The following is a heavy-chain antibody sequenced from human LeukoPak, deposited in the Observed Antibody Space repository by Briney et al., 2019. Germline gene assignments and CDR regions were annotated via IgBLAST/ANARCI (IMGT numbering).Heavy chain of an antibody. V-gene: IGHV5-51*01. CDR1: GYSFTSYW. Sequence: GESLQISCQGSGYSFTSYWIGWVRQMPGKGLEWMGIIYPGDSDTRYSPSFQGQVTISADKSISTAYLQWSSLKASDTAMYYCARIPRITIFGVVISPYYFDYWGQGTLVTVSS. J-gene: IGHJ4*02. D-gene: IGHD3-3*01. CDR2: IYPGDSDT. CDR3: ARIPRITIFGVVISPYYFDY.